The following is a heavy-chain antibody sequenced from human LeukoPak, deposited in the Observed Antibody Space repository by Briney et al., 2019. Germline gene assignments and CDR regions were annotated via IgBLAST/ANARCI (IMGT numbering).Heavy chain of an antibody. Sequence: GGSLRLSCAASGFTFSSYSMIWVRQAPGKGLVWVSRINSDGSTTSYADSVKGRFTISRDNAKNTLYLQMNSLRAEDTAVYYCARVYYDSSGYYPHFDYWGQGTLVTVSS. D-gene: IGHD3-22*01. V-gene: IGHV3-74*01. CDR2: INSDGSTT. CDR1: GFTFSSYS. CDR3: ARVYYDSSGYYPHFDY. J-gene: IGHJ4*02.